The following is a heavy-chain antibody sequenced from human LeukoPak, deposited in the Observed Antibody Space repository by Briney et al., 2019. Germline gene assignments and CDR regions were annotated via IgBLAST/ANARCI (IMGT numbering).Heavy chain of an antibody. J-gene: IGHJ4*02. D-gene: IGHD3-22*01. CDR2: IYPGDSDT. Sequence: GESLKISCKGSGYRFTSYWIGWGRQMPGKGLEWMGIIYPGDSDTRYSPSFQGQVTISADKSISTAYLQWSSLKASDTAMYYCARQDKQYYYDSSGPIDYWGQGTLVTVSS. V-gene: IGHV5-51*01. CDR3: ARQDKQYYYDSSGPIDY. CDR1: GYRFTSYW.